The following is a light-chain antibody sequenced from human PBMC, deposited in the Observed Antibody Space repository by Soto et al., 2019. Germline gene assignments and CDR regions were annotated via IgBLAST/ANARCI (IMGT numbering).Light chain of an antibody. J-gene: IGLJ2*01. CDR3: SSYTSSSTLGVV. CDR1: SSDVGGYNY. CDR2: DLS. Sequence: QLVLTQPASVSGSPGQSITISCTGTSSDVGGYNYVSWYQQHPGKAPKLMIYDLSNRPSGVSNRFSGSKSGNTASLTISGLQAEDEADYYCSSYTSSSTLGVVFGGGTKLTVL. V-gene: IGLV2-14*01.